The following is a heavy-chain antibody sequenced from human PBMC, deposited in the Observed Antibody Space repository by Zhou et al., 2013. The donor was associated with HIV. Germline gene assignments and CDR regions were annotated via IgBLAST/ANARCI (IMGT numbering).Heavy chain of an antibody. Sequence: QVQLVQSGAEVKNPGSSVKVSCKTSGGTFSSHGISWVRQTPGQGLEWMGRIIPIYGIVNYAQKFQGKVRISADRATSTAYMELSSLRSEDTAVYYCARGGDQPSYYYYMDIWGKGTTVTVFS. CDR2: IIPIYGIV. J-gene: IGHJ6*03. V-gene: IGHV1-69*04. CDR3: ARGGDQPSYYYYMDI. CDR1: GGTFSSHG. D-gene: IGHD3-3*01.